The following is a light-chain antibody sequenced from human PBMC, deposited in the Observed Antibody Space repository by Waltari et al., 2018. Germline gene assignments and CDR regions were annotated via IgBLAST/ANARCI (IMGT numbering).Light chain of an antibody. J-gene: IGLJ2*01. Sequence: QSALTQPPSASGSPGPPVTISCTRSSSDVGAYHYVSWYQQHPVKAPNLRIFEVSTRPSGVPERFSGSKSGNTASLTVSGLQAEDEADYYCSSYAGSNNVVFGGGTKLTVL. CDR2: EVS. CDR1: SSDVGAYHY. V-gene: IGLV2-8*01. CDR3: SSYAGSNNVV.